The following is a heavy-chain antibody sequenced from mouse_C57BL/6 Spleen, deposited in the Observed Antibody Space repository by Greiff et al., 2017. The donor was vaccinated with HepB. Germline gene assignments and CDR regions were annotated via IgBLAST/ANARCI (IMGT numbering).Heavy chain of an antibody. J-gene: IGHJ4*01. CDR2: IYPSDSET. D-gene: IGHD2-3*01. CDR3: ARTYDGYPYYYAMDY. CDR1: GYTFTSYW. V-gene: IGHV1-61*01. Sequence: QVQLKQPGAELVRPGSSVKLSCKASGYTFTSYWMDWVKQRPGQGLEWIGNIYPSDSETHYNQKFKDKATLTVARSSNTASMQLSSLTSEDSAVYYCARTYDGYPYYYAMDYWGQGTSVTVSS.